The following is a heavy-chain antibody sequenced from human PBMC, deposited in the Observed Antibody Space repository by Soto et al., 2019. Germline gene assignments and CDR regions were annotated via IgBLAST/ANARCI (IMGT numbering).Heavy chain of an antibody. CDR2: IKEDGSET. CDR3: ARGGSYLNSAFDI. CDR1: EFIFSSIF. Sequence: GGSLRLSCGASEFIFSSIFMSWVRQAPGKGLEWVANIKEDGSETYYADSVKGRSTISRDNAKNSLYLQMNSLRVEDTAIYYCARGGSYLNSAFDIWGQGTKVTVSS. V-gene: IGHV3-7*01. D-gene: IGHD1-26*01. J-gene: IGHJ3*02.